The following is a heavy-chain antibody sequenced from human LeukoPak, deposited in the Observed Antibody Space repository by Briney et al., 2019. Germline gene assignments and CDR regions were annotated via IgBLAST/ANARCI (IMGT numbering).Heavy chain of an antibody. Sequence: NPSETLSLTCTVSGGSIRDTGFGCCWLRQPPGKGLECIASISYPGSTFYNPSLRSRVTISVDTFKNQLSVRLSCVTAVDTAVYYCGDRYTAFLYYLDYWGQGTLVTVSS. J-gene: IGHJ4*02. D-gene: IGHD1-14*01. CDR2: ISYPGST. CDR1: GGSIRDTGFG. V-gene: IGHV4-39*01. CDR3: GDRYTAFLYYLDY.